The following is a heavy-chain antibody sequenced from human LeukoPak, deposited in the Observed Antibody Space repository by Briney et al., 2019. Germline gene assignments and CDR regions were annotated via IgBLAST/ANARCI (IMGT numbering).Heavy chain of an antibody. CDR1: GFTFSSWA. V-gene: IGHV3-23*01. J-gene: IGHJ4*02. D-gene: IGHD2-2*01. CDR2: VSPSGDTT. CDR3: AKEGCTRCTPFVDY. Sequence: PGGSLRLSCAASGFTFSSWAMSWVRQAPGKGLEWVSAVSPSGDTTYYADSVKGRFTISRGNSKNTLYLQMNSLRAEDTAVYYCAKEGCTRCTPFVDYWGQGIPVTVSS.